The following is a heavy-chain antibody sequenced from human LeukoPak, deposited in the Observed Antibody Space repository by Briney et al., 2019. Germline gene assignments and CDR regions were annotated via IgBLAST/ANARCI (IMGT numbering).Heavy chain of an antibody. J-gene: IGHJ4*02. V-gene: IGHV4-30-4*01. CDR2: IYYSGST. CDR3: ASRAPTSPKENDY. CDR1: GGSISSGDYY. Sequence: SETLSLTCTVSGGSISSGDYYWSWIRQPPGKGLEWIGYIYYSGSTYYNPSLKSRVTISVDTSKNQFSLKLSSVTAADTAAYYCASRAPTSPKENDYWGQGTLVTVSS.